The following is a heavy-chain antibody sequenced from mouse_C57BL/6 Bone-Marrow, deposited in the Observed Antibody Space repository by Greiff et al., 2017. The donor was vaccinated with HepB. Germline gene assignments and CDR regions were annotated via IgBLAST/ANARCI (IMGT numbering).Heavy chain of an antibody. V-gene: IGHV3-6*01. J-gene: IGHJ1*03. CDR3: AREIYYYGSSPWYFDV. CDR1: GYSITSGYY. Sequence: EVKLVESGPGLVKPSQSLSLTCSVTGYSITSGYYWNWIRQFPGNKLEWMGYISYDGSNNYNPSLKNRISITRDTSKNQFFLKLNSVTTEDTATYYCAREIYYYGSSPWYFDVWGTGTTVTVSS. CDR2: ISYDGSN. D-gene: IGHD1-1*01.